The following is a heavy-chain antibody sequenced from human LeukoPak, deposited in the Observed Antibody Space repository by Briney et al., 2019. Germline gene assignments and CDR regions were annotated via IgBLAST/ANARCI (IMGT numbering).Heavy chain of an antibody. Sequence: SQTLSLTCTVSGGSISSGGYYWSWIRQHPGKGLEWIGYIYYSGSTYYSPSLKSRVTISVDTSKNQFSLKLSSETAADTAVYYCARELPVGSSWYFDYWGQGTLVTVSS. D-gene: IGHD6-13*01. V-gene: IGHV4-31*03. J-gene: IGHJ4*02. CDR1: GGSISSGGYY. CDR2: IYYSGST. CDR3: ARELPVGSSWYFDY.